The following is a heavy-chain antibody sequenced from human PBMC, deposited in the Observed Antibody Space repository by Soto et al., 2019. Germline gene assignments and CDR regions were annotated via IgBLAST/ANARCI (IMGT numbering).Heavy chain of an antibody. Sequence: SXTLSLTCTVSGGSISSGGYYWSWIRQHPGKGLEWIGYIYCSGSTSYTPSLKSRVTISVDTSKNQFSLKLSSVTAADTAVYYCATMIGDPVLTFDYLGQGTLVTGSS. CDR1: GGSISSGGYY. CDR3: ATMIGDPVLTFDY. V-gene: IGHV4-31*03. CDR2: IYCSGST. J-gene: IGHJ4*02. D-gene: IGHD3-10*02.